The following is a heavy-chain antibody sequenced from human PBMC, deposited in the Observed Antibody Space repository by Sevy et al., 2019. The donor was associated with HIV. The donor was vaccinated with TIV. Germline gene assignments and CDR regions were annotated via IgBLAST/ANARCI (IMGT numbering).Heavy chain of an antibody. V-gene: IGHV3-74*01. CDR3: ARAEIGDFWSGYYGIDH. Sequence: GGSLRLSCAASGFTFRNYWMHWVRQAPGKGLVSVSYIHTDGSSSYYADYVKGRFTISRDNAQNTLYLQMNSLRAEDMAVYYCARAEIGDFWSGYYGIDHWGQGTLVTVSS. D-gene: IGHD3-3*01. J-gene: IGHJ4*02. CDR1: GFTFRNYW. CDR2: IHTDGSSS.